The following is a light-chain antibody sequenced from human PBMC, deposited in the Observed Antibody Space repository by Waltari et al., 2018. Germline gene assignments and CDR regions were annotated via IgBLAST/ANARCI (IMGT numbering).Light chain of an antibody. V-gene: IGLV2-11*01. Sequence: QSALTQPRSVSGSLGQSGTISCTGSTSDVRSYNSVSWDHPHPGKAPQLLICVVPTRPCWVPDGLGGSRSGDAASLTISGLLAEDESDYFCCSYAGSSTWVFGGGTRVTVL. J-gene: IGLJ3*02. CDR3: CSYAGSSTWV. CDR1: TSDVRSYNS. CDR2: VVP.